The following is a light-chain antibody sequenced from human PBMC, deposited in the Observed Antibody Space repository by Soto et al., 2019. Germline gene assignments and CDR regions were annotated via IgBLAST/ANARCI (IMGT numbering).Light chain of an antibody. Sequence: EIVLTQSPGTLSLSPGERATLSCRASQSVSSSYLAWYQQKPGQAPRLLIYGASSRATGIPDRFSGSGSGTVFTLTISRLEAEDFAVYYRQQYGSSPPFGQGTKVEIK. CDR2: GAS. J-gene: IGKJ1*01. CDR3: QQYGSSPP. V-gene: IGKV3-20*01. CDR1: QSVSSSY.